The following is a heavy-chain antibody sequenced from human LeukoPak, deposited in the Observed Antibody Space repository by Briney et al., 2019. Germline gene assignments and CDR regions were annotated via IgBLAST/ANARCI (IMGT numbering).Heavy chain of an antibody. CDR2: ISGGVST. J-gene: IGHJ6*03. V-gene: IGHV3-23*01. D-gene: IGHD2-2*01. Sequence: GGSLRLSCEASGFTFSSYAMAWVRQAPGKGLEWLSAISGGVSTYYADSVKGRFTISRDNSKNTLFLQMSSLRAEDTAVYYCAKGYCSTTTCYPYYYMDVWGKGTTVTVSS. CDR1: GFTFSSYA. CDR3: AKGYCSTTTCYPYYYMDV.